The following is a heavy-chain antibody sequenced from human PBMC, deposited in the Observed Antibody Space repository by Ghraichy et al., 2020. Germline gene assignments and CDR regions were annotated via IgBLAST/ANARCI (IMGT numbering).Heavy chain of an antibody. CDR3: AKEGDSGYSYGKWGFDY. CDR2: ISWNSGSI. CDR1: GFTFDDYA. J-gene: IGHJ4*02. D-gene: IGHD5-18*01. V-gene: IGHV3-9*01. Sequence: GGSLRLSCAASGFTFDDYAMHWVRQAPGKGLEWVSGISWNSGSIGYADSVKGRFTISRDNAKNSLYLQMNSLRAEDTALYYCAKEGDSGYSYGKWGFDYWGQGTLVTVSS.